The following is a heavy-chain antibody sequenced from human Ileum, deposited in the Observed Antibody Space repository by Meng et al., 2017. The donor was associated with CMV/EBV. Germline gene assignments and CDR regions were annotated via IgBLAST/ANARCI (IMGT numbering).Heavy chain of an antibody. CDR1: GFTFSSYW. CDR2: IEQDGSEK. J-gene: IGHJ4*02. Sequence: LRLSCAGSGFTFSSYWMTWVRQAPGKGLEWVANIEQDGSEKNYVDSVKGRFTISRDNAKNSLYLQMNSLRAEDTAVYYCARGRLANEYWGQGTLVTVSS. CDR3: ARGRLANEY. V-gene: IGHV3-7*01.